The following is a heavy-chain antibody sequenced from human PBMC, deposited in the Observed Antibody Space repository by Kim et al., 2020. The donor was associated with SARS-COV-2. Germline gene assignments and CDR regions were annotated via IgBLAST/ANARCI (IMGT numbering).Heavy chain of an antibody. Sequence: GGSLRLSCAASGFTFSDYYMTWVRQAPGKGLEWVSYISSSGSSEYYPESVKGRFTISRDNAKNSLYLQMNSLRAEDTAVYYCARAFRDGFDYWGQGTLVTVSS. CDR2: ISSSGSSE. CDR1: GFTFSDYY. CDR3: ARAFRDGFDY. V-gene: IGHV3-11*01. J-gene: IGHJ4*02.